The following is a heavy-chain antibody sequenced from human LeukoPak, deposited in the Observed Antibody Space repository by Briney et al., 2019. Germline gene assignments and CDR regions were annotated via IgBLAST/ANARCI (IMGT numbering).Heavy chain of an antibody. J-gene: IGHJ6*02. CDR2: IYYSGST. V-gene: IGHV4-59*01. Sequence: SETLSLTCTVSGVSISSYYWSWIRQPPGKGLEWIGYIYYSGSTNYNPSLKSRVTISVDTSKNQFSLKLSSVTAADTAVYYCARDGGYYGMDVWGQGTTVTVSS. CDR1: GVSISSYY. CDR3: ARDGGYYGMDV.